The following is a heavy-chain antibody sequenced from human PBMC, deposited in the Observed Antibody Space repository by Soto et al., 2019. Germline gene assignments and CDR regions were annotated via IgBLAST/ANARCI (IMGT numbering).Heavy chain of an antibody. Sequence: ASEALSLTCAVYGGSFSGYYWSWIRQPPGKGLGWIGEINHSGSTNYNPSLKSRVTISVDTSKNQFSLKLSSVTAADTAVYYCARCCSSTSCYEGFAYWGQGTLVTVSS. CDR3: ARCCSSTSCYEGFAY. V-gene: IGHV4-34*01. CDR2: INHSGST. D-gene: IGHD2-2*01. CDR1: GGSFSGYY. J-gene: IGHJ4*02.